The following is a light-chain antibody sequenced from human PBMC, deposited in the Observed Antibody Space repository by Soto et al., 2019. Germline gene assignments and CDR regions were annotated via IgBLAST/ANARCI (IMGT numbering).Light chain of an antibody. Sequence: EIVLTQSPGTLSLSPGERATLSCRASQSVSSSYLAWYQQKPGQAPRLLIYGASSRATGIPDRFSGSGSGTNFTLTISRLEPEDFAVYYFQQYGSSLPCTFGQGTKVEIK. J-gene: IGKJ1*01. V-gene: IGKV3-20*01. CDR1: QSVSSSY. CDR2: GAS. CDR3: QQYGSSLPCT.